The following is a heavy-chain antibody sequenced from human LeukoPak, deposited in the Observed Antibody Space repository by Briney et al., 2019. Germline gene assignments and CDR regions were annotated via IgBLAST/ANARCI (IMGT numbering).Heavy chain of an antibody. CDR2: IYYSGST. CDR3: ARGSSGWPYFDY. CDR1: GGSISSYY. J-gene: IGHJ4*02. Sequence: SETLSLTCTVSGGSISSYYWSWIRQPPGKGLEWIAYIYYSGSTNYNPSLKSRVTISVDTSKNQFSLKLSSVTAADTAVYYCARGSSGWPYFDYWGQGTLVTVSS. D-gene: IGHD6-19*01. V-gene: IGHV4-59*01.